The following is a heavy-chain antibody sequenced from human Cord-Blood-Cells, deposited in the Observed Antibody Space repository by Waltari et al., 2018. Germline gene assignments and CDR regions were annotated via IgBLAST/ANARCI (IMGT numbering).Heavy chain of an antibody. CDR3: ARQPLGYYDVWSGYNNWFDP. Sequence: QLQLQESDPGLVKPSETLSLTCTVSGGSISSSSYYWGWIRQPPGKGLEWIGSIYYSGSTYYHPSLKSRVTISVDTSKNQFSLKLSSVTAADTAVYYCARQPLGYYDVWSGYNNWFDPWGQGTLVTVSS. J-gene: IGHJ5*02. CDR2: IYYSGST. V-gene: IGHV4-39*01. CDR1: GGSISSSSYY. D-gene: IGHD3-3*01.